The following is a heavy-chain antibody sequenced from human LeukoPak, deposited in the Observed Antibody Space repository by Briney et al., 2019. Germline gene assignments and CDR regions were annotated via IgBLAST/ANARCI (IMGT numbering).Heavy chain of an antibody. CDR2: INHSGST. D-gene: IGHD2-15*01. CDR3: ARGSSIVVVVAATTYNWFDP. CDR1: GGPFSGYY. V-gene: IGHV4-34*01. J-gene: IGHJ5*02. Sequence: SETLSLTCAVYGGPFSGYYWSWIRQPPGKGLEWIGEINHSGSTNYNPSLKSRVTISVDTSKNQFSLKLSSVTAADTAVYYCARGSSIVVVVAATTYNWFDPWGQGTLVTVSS.